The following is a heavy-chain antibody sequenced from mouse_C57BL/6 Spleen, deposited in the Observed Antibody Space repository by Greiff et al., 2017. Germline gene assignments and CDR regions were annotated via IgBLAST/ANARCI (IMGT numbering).Heavy chain of an antibody. CDR3: VYYYGSSYHFDV. D-gene: IGHD1-1*01. J-gene: IGHJ1*03. CDR1: GYTFTDYY. CDR2: INPNNGGT. V-gene: IGHV1-26*01. Sequence: VQLQQSGPELVKPGASVKISCKASGYTFTDYYMNWVKQSHGKSLEWIGDINPNNGGTSYNQKFKGKATLTVDKSSSTAYMELRSLTSEDSAVYYCVYYYGSSYHFDVWGTGTTVTVSS.